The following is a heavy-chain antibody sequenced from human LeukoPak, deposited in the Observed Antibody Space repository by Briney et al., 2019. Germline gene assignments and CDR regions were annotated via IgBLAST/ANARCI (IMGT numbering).Heavy chain of an antibody. CDR1: GFTFSPFW. V-gene: IGHV3-7*01. D-gene: IGHD3-22*01. CDR2: IKQDGSEK. Sequence: GGSLRLSCAASGFTFSPFWMTWVRQAPGKGLEWVANIKQDGSEKYYVDSVRGRFTISRDNAKNSLYLQMNSLRVEDTAVYYCARDLANYYDSSGPLINDAFDIWGQGTMVTVSS. J-gene: IGHJ3*02. CDR3: ARDLANYYDSSGPLINDAFDI.